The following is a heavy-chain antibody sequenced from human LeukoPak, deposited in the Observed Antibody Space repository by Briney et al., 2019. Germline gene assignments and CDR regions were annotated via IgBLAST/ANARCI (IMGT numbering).Heavy chain of an antibody. CDR3: AKDIFTGIAAAGAIDY. CDR2: ISWNSGSI. J-gene: IGHJ4*02. Sequence: GGSLRLSCSASGFTFDDYAMHWVRQAPGKGLEWVSGISWNSGSIGYADSVKGRFTISRDNAKNSLYLQMNSLRAEDTALYYCAKDIFTGIAAAGAIDYWGQGTLVTVSS. V-gene: IGHV3-9*01. D-gene: IGHD6-13*01. CDR1: GFTFDDYA.